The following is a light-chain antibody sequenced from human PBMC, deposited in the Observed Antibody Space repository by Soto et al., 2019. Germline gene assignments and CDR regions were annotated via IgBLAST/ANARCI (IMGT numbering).Light chain of an antibody. CDR2: WAS. CDR1: RSVLYNSNNKNY. CDR3: QQYYATTRT. V-gene: IGKV4-1*01. J-gene: IGKJ2*01. Sequence: DIVMTQSPDSLAVSLGETATINCKSSRSVLYNSNNKNYFAWFQQKPGQPPRLLLYWASTRESGVPDRFSGSGSGTDFTLTISHLQAEDVAVYDCQQYYATTRTFGQGTKLEIK.